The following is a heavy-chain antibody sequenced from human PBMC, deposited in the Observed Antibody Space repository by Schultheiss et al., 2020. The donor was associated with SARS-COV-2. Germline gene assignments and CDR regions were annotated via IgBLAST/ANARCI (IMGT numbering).Heavy chain of an antibody. D-gene: IGHD2-21*01. Sequence: GESLKISCAASGFTFSNYGVHWVRQAPGKGLEWVSGINNSGASTYYADSVRGRFTISRDNAKNSLYLQMNSLRAEDTAVYYCATPPRGETSNYWGQGTLVTVSS. CDR2: INNSGAST. CDR1: GFTFSNYG. V-gene: IGHV3-NL1*01. J-gene: IGHJ4*02. CDR3: ATPPRGETSNY.